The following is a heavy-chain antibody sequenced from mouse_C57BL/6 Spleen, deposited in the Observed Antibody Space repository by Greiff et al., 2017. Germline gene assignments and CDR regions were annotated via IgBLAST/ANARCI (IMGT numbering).Heavy chain of an antibody. Sequence: QVQLQQPGAELVRPGSSVKLSCKASGYTFTSYWMDWVKQRPGQGLEWIGNIYPSDSETHYNQKFKDKATLTVDKSSSTAYMQLSSLASEDSAVYYCASSRLLGDDWGQGTTLTVSS. V-gene: IGHV1-61*01. CDR3: ASSRLLGDD. CDR2: IYPSDSET. J-gene: IGHJ2*01. CDR1: GYTFTSYW. D-gene: IGHD2-13*01.